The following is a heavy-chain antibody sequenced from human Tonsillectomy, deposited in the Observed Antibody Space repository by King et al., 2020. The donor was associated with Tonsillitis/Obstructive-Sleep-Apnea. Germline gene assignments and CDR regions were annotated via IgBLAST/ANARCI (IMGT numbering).Heavy chain of an antibody. V-gene: IGHV3-74*01. D-gene: IGHD6-19*01. CDR1: GFTFSSYW. Sequence: VQLAESGGGLVQPGGSLRLSCAASGFTFSSYWMHWVRQVPGKGLVWVSRINSDGNSTSYADSVKGRFTISRDNAKNTLYLQMNSLRAEDTAVYYCARAFAVSGTGGYYWGQGTLVTVSS. CDR2: INSDGNST. J-gene: IGHJ4*02. CDR3: ARAFAVSGTGGYY.